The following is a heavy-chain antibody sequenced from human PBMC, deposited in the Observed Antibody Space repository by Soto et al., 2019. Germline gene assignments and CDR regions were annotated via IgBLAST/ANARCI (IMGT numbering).Heavy chain of an antibody. V-gene: IGHV1-69*13. J-gene: IGHJ3*02. CDR2: IIPIFGTA. D-gene: IGHD5-12*01. Sequence: GASVKVSCKASGGTFSSYAISWVRQAPGQGLEWMGGIIPIFGTANYAQKFQGRVTITADESTSTAYMELSSLRSEDTAVYYCAREGMRWLEWTPGAFDIGGQGTMVTV. CDR1: GGTFSSYA. CDR3: AREGMRWLEWTPGAFDI.